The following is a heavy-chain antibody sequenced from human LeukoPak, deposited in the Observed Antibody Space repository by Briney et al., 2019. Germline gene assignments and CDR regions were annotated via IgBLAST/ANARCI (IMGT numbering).Heavy chain of an antibody. Sequence: GPSVKVCGKASGYTFTGNYIQWGRQAPGQGLEWMRWINPHGVGTNYAQKFQGRVTITSYTSITTAYMELSRLTSDDTAIYFCARYVSWGLVDYWGKGNRVRVSS. CDR3: ARYVSWGLVDY. CDR1: GYTFTGNY. V-gene: IGHV1-2*02. CDR2: INPHGVGT. D-gene: IGHD2-21*02. J-gene: IGHJ4*02.